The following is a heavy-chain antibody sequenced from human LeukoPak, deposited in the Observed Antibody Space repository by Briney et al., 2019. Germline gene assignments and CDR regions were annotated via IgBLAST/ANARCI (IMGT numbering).Heavy chain of an antibody. Sequence: SETLSLTCTVSGGSISSYYWSWIPQPPGKGLEWIGYIYYSGSTNYNPSLKSRVTISVDTSKNQFSLKLSSVTAADTAVYYCARSGLLWFGESPFDYWGQGTLVTVSS. CDR1: GGSISSYY. CDR3: ARSGLLWFGESPFDY. D-gene: IGHD3-10*01. CDR2: IYYSGST. J-gene: IGHJ4*02. V-gene: IGHV4-59*01.